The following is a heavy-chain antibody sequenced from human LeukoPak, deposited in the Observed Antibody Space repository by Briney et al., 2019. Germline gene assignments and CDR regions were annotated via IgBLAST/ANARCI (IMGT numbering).Heavy chain of an antibody. CDR3: AKDWSNLSTSTYYYGSGTYNWFDP. Sequence: GGSLRLSCAASGFTFSSYAMHWVRQAPGKGLEWVAVISYDGSNKYYADSVKGRFTISRDNSKNTLYLQMNSLRAEDTAVYYCAKDWSNLSTSTYYYGSGTYNWFDPWGQGTLVTVSS. CDR1: GFTFSSYA. V-gene: IGHV3-30-3*01. CDR2: ISYDGSNK. D-gene: IGHD3-10*01. J-gene: IGHJ5*02.